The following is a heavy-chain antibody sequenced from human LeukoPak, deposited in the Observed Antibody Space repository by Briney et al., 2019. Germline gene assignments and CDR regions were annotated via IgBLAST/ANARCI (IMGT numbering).Heavy chain of an antibody. Sequence: GGSLRLSCVASGFTFSNYWMSWVRQAPGKGPEWVAHINMDGTDKYYVDSVKGRFTISRDNAKNSLYLQMNSLIVEDTAVYYCARDKVTYWGPGTLVAVSS. V-gene: IGHV3-7*01. CDR3: ARDKVTY. CDR1: GFTFSNYW. J-gene: IGHJ4*02. CDR2: INMDGTDK.